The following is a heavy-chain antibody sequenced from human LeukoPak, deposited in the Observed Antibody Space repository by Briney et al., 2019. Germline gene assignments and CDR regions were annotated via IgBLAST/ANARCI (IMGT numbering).Heavy chain of an antibody. CDR3: ARDRLFYFHSPDYRAGYFYAMDV. CDR2: TSHDESYK. J-gene: IGHJ6*02. D-gene: IGHD3-22*01. Sequence: PGGSLRLSCSASGFTFNTYPVHWVRQSPGKGLEWVAVTSHDESYKFCAESVKGRFTISRDNPNNTLYLQMNTLRPEDTSVYYCARDRLFYFHSPDYRAGYFYAMDVWGQGTTVTVSS. CDR1: GFTFNTYP. V-gene: IGHV3-30-3*01.